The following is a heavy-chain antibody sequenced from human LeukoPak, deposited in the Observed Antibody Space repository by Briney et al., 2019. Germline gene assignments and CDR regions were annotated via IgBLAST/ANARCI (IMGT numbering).Heavy chain of an antibody. CDR1: GYTFTAYA. D-gene: IGHD3-10*01. V-gene: IGHV1-2*02. J-gene: IGHJ4*02. CDR3: ARDKVRGVCGY. Sequence: ASVKVSCTSSGYTFTAYAMHWVRQAPGQGLEWMGWITPSGGANYAQKFQGRVTLTRDTSISTAYMELSRLRSDDTAIYYCARDKVRGVCGYWGQGTLVTVSS. CDR2: ITPSGGA.